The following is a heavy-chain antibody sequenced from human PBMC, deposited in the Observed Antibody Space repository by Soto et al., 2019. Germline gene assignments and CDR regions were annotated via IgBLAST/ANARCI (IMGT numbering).Heavy chain of an antibody. CDR1: GYIFTSYA. Sequence: QVQLVQSGAEVKKPGASVKVSCKASGYIFTSYAMHWMRQAPGQRLEWMGWINAGNGNTKYSQKFQGRVTITRDTSASTAYMELSSLRSEDTALYYCARSEVGGYYYGMDVWGQGTTVTVS. V-gene: IGHV1-3*01. J-gene: IGHJ6*02. D-gene: IGHD1-26*01. CDR2: INAGNGNT. CDR3: ARSEVGGYYYGMDV.